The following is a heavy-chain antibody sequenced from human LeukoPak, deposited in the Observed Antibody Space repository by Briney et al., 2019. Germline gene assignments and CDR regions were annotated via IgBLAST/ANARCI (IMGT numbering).Heavy chain of an antibody. CDR2: IYYSGST. J-gene: IGHJ4*02. CDR3: ARYNTLGPEFPAVDY. Sequence: SETLSLTCSVSGSSINNYYWSWIRQSPGKGLEWIGYIYYSGSTKYNAALKSRVTTSVETSNNQFSLKLSSVTAAHPAVYYCARYNTLGPEFPAVDYWGQGTLVTVSS. V-gene: IGHV4-59*01. CDR1: GSSINNYY. D-gene: IGHD1-14*01.